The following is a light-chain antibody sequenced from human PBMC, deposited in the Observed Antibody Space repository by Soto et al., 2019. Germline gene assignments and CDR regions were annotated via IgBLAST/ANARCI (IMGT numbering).Light chain of an antibody. J-gene: IGKJ4*01. CDR1: QSVSSN. CDR3: QQYNDWSTVFT. Sequence: EIMMTQSPATLSVSPGERATLSCWASQSVSSNLAWYQQRPGQAPRLLIYGASTRAAGIPARFSGRGSGSDLAFTISPLQSEDSAVYDCQQYNDWSTVFTFGGGTEIEIK. V-gene: IGKV3-15*01. CDR2: GAS.